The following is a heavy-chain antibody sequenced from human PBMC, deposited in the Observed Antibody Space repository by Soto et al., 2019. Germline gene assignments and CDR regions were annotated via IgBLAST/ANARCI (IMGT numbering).Heavy chain of an antibody. CDR1: GFTFSSYA. J-gene: IGHJ6*02. V-gene: IGHV3-23*01. CDR3: AKRSGDSYGLDYYYYYGMDV. CDR2: ISGSGGST. D-gene: IGHD5-18*01. Sequence: EVQLLESGGGLVQPGGSLRLSCAASGFTFSSYAMSWVRQAPGKGLEWVSAISGSGGSTYYADSVKGRFTISRDNSKKTLYLQMNSLRAADTAVYYCAKRSGDSYGLDYYYYYGMDVWGQGTTVTVSS.